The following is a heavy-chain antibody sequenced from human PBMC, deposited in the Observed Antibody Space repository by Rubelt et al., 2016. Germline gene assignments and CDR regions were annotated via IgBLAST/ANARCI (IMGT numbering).Heavy chain of an antibody. CDR2: ISAYNGNT. V-gene: IGHV1-18*01. Sequence: QVQLVQFGAEVKKPGASVKVSCKASGYTFTSYGISWVRQAPGQGLEWMGWISAYNGNTNYAQRLQGRVTMTTTTSTSTAYMELRSLRSDDTAVYYCASMYSSSWYRGWFDPWGQGTLVTVSS. CDR3: ASMYSSSWYRGWFDP. CDR1: GYTFTSYG. J-gene: IGHJ5*02. D-gene: IGHD6-13*01.